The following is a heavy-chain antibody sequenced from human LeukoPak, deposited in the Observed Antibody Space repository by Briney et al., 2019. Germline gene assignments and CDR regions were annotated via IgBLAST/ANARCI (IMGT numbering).Heavy chain of an antibody. CDR3: ARDGPARWFDP. CDR1: GFTVSSNY. Sequence: GGSLRLSCAASGFTVSSNYMSWARQAPGKGLEWVSVIYSGGSTYYADSVKGRFTISRDNSKNTLYLQMNSLRAEDTAVYYCARDGPARWFDPWGQGTLVTVSS. CDR2: IYSGGST. J-gene: IGHJ5*02. V-gene: IGHV3-53*01. D-gene: IGHD2-2*01.